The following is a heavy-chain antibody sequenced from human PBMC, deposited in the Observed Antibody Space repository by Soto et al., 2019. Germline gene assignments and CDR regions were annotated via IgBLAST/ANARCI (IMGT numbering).Heavy chain of an antibody. V-gene: IGHV5-51*01. CDR2: IYPGDSDT. D-gene: IGHD3-22*01. CDR3: AGDYYDSSGYPWSYYGMDV. CDR1: GYSFTSYW. J-gene: IGHJ6*02. Sequence: PGESLKISCKGSGYSFTSYWIGWVRQMPGKGLEWMGIIYPGDSDTRYSPSFQGQVTISADKSISTAYLQWSSLKASDTAMYYCAGDYYDSSGYPWSYYGMDVWGQGTTVTVSS.